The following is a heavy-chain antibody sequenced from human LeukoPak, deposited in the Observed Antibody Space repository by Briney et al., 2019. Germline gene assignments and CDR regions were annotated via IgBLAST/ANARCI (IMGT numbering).Heavy chain of an antibody. V-gene: IGHV1-8*01. Sequence: ASVKVSCKASGYTFTSYDINWVRQATGQGLEWMGWMNPNSGNTGYAQKFQGRVTMTRNTSISTAYMELSSLRSEDTAVYHCARGYIAAGWSDYWGQGTLVTVSS. J-gene: IGHJ4*02. CDR3: ARGYIAAGWSDY. D-gene: IGHD6-13*01. CDR1: GYTFTSYD. CDR2: MNPNSGNT.